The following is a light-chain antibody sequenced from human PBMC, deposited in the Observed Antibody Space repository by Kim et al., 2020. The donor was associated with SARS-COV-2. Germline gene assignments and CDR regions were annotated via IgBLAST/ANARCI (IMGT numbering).Light chain of an antibody. CDR1: KLGDRY. J-gene: IGLJ2*01. Sequence: SVSPGQTATITCSGDKLGDRYVCWYQQRPGQSPMLVIYQDSKRPSGIPDRFSGSNSGNTATLTISGTQAADEADYYCQAWDSSTAVFGGGTQLTVL. CDR2: QDS. V-gene: IGLV3-1*01. CDR3: QAWDSSTAV.